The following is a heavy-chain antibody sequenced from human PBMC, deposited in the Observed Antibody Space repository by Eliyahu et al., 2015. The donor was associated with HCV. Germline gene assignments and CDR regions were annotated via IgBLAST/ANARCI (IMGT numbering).Heavy chain of an antibody. D-gene: IGHD3-9*01. V-gene: IGHV1-18*01. Sequence: QVQLVQSRAEVKKLGASVKVSXKASGYTXPXXGIAWVRQAPGQGLEWMGRISGYSGSTNYAQKLRGRVTMTTDTSTGTAYMELRSLKTDDTAVYYCARLAGYYLDYFDYWGQGTQVTVSS. CDR3: ARLAGYYLDYFDY. CDR1: GYTXPXXG. CDR2: ISGYSGST. J-gene: IGHJ4*02.